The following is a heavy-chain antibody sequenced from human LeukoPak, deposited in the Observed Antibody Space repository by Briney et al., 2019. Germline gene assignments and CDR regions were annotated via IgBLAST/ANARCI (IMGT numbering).Heavy chain of an antibody. Sequence: GGSLRLSYAASGFTLSTYGIYWVRQAPGKGLDWVSAISPSGDSTNYAGSVKGRFTISRENSRNTHYLQMNSLRAEDTAIYYCAKSLGDTSIWYWLRDSWGQGTLVTVSS. CDR2: ISPSGDST. J-gene: IGHJ4*02. CDR1: GFTLSTYG. CDR3: AKSLGDTSIWYWLRDS. V-gene: IGHV3-23*01. D-gene: IGHD6-13*01.